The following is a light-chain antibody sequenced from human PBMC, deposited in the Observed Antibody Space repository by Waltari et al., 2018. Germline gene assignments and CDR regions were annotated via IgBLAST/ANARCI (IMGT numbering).Light chain of an antibody. V-gene: IGKV3-15*01. J-gene: IGKJ1*01. CDR3: QQYEKWPRT. CDR2: GAS. CDR1: QSVTTN. Sequence: EIVMTQTPATLSVSPGESATLFCRASQSVTTNLAWYVQKPGQAPRLPIYGASARATGGPARFTGGGYGTEFTLTISSLQSEDFAVYYCQQYEKWPRTFGQGTKVEIK.